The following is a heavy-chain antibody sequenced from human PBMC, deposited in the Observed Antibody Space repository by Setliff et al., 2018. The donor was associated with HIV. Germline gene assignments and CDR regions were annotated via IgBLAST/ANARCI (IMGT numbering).Heavy chain of an antibody. Sequence: GGSLRLSCAASGFTFRNYKMNWVRQAPGKGLEWVAVIWYDGSNKYYADSVKGRFTISRDNSKNTLYLQMNSLRAEDTAVYYCAKDRWGGKPYYFDYWGQGTLVTVSS. J-gene: IGHJ4*02. V-gene: IGHV3-33*06. D-gene: IGHD7-27*01. CDR3: AKDRWGGKPYYFDY. CDR2: IWYDGSNK. CDR1: GFTFRNYK.